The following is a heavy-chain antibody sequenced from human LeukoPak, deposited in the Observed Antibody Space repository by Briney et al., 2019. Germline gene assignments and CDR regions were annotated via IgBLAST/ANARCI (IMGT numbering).Heavy chain of an antibody. CDR1: GYTFTSYD. CDR3: ARGHSGSAPGY. J-gene: IGHJ4*02. D-gene: IGHD1-26*01. Sequence: GESLKISCKGSGYTFTSYDINWVRQATGQGLEWMGWMNPNSGNTGYAQKFQGRVTMTRNTSISTAYMELSSLRSEDTAVYYCARGHSGSAPGYWGQGTLVTVSS. V-gene: IGHV1-8*01. CDR2: MNPNSGNT.